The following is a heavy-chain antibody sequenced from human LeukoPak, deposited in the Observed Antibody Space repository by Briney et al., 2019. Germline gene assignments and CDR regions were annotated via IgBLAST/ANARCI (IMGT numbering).Heavy chain of an antibody. CDR3: ARDLSWNQIDY. Sequence: GGSLRLSCAASGFSFNSHWMHWVRQVPGKGPVWVSRINTDGRTTDYADSVKGRFTISRDNAKNTLYLQMNSLRAEDTAVYYCARDLSWNQIDYWGQGSLVTVSS. J-gene: IGHJ4*02. CDR1: GFSFNSHW. CDR2: INTDGRTT. D-gene: IGHD1-1*01. V-gene: IGHV3-74*01.